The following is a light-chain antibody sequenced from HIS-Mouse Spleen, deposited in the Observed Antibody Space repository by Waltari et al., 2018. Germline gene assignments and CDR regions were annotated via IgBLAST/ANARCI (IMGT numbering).Light chain of an antibody. Sequence: SYELTQPPPVSVSPGQTARITCSGDALPNKYAYWYQQKSRQAPVLVIYEDSKRPSGIPERFSGSSSGTMATLTISGAQVEDEADYYCYSTDSSGNHRVFGGGTKLTVL. J-gene: IGLJ2*01. CDR2: EDS. CDR3: YSTDSSGNHRV. V-gene: IGLV3-10*01. CDR1: ALPNKY.